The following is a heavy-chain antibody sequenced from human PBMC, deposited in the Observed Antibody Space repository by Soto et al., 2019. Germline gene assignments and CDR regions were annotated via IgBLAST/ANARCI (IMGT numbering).Heavy chain of an antibody. CDR2: ISAYNGNT. V-gene: IGHV1-18*01. J-gene: IGHJ5*02. Sequence: GASVKVSCKASGYTFTSYGISWVRQAPGQGLEWMGWISAYNGNTNYAQKLQGRVTMTTDTSTSTAYMELRSLRSDDTAVYYCARDRYCSSTSCHTPYKWIDPCGQGPLVTLSS. CDR3: ARDRYCSSTSCHTPYKWIDP. D-gene: IGHD2-2*02. CDR1: GYTFTSYG.